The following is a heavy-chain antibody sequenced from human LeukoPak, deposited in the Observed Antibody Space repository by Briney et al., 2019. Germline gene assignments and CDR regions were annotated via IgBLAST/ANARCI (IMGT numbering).Heavy chain of an antibody. D-gene: IGHD6-6*01. J-gene: IGHJ4*02. Sequence: ASVKVSCRTSGYSFSDYGISWVRQAPGQGLEWMGWISGNNGDTNSAEKFQGRLTMTTDTITTTSYMELRSLTFDDTAVYYCARGPAYLFTSSSGGFDYWGQGTLVTVSS. CDR2: ISGNNGDT. CDR3: ARGPAYLFTSSSGGFDY. CDR1: GYSFSDYG. V-gene: IGHV1-18*01.